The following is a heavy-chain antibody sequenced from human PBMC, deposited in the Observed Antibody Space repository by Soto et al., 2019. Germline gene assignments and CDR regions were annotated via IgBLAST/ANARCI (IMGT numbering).Heavy chain of an antibody. CDR1: GFIFGNHG. D-gene: IGHD2-8*01. Sequence: GSLRLSCXASGFIFGNHGMTWVRQAPGRALEWVSTINANAIDTHYADSVKGRFTISRDNSKSTLDLQMNSLRAEDTAIYYCMSWVSAHFDFWGPGTLVTVSS. J-gene: IGHJ4*02. CDR3: MSWVSAHFDF. CDR2: INANAIDT. V-gene: IGHV3-23*01.